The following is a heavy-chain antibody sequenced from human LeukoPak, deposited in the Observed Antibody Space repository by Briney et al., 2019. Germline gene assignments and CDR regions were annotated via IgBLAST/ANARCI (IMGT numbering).Heavy chain of an antibody. Sequence: SETLSLTCTVSGYSISSGYYWGWIRQPPGKGLEWIGSIYHSGSTYYNPSLKSRVTISVDTSKNQFSLKLSSVTAADTAVYYCARLDRETDAFDIWGQGTMVTVSS. CDR3: ARLDRETDAFDI. V-gene: IGHV4-38-2*02. CDR1: GYSISSGYY. CDR2: IYHSGST. J-gene: IGHJ3*02. D-gene: IGHD3-16*02.